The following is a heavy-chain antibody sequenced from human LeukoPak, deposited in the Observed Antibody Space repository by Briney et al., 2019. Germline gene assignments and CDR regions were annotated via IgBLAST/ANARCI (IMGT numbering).Heavy chain of an antibody. D-gene: IGHD6-19*01. V-gene: IGHV5-51*01. J-gene: IGHJ4*02. CDR3: ARLVAVADYYFDY. CDR1: GYTFTSYW. Sequence: ASVKVSCKASGYTFTSYWIGWVRQMPGKGLEWMGIIYPGDSDTRYSPSFQGQVTISADKSISTAYLQWSSLKASDTAMYYCARLVAVADYYFDYWGQGTLVTVSS. CDR2: IYPGDSDT.